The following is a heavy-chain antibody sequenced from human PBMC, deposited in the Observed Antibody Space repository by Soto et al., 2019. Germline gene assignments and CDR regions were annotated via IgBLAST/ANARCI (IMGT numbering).Heavy chain of an antibody. CDR2: IIPIFGTA. D-gene: IGHD3-10*01. CDR3: ARDHGSGSYYNPYYYYYGMDV. J-gene: IGHJ6*02. CDR1: GGTFSSYA. V-gene: IGHV1-69*13. Sequence: SVKVSCKASGGTFSSYAISWVRQAPGQGLEWMGGIIPIFGTANYAQKFQGRVTITADESTSTAYMELSSLRSEDTAVYYCARDHGSGSYYNPYYYYYGMDVWGQGTTVTVSS.